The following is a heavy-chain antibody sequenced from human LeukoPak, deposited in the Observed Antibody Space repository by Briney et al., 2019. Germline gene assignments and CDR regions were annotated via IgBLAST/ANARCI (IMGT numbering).Heavy chain of an antibody. CDR2: IYYSGST. Sequence: PSETLSLTCTVSGGSISSGGYYWSWIRQHPGKGLEWVGYIYYSGSTYYNPSLKSRVTISVDTSKNQYSLKLSSVPAADTAVYYCASSDSSGYYYVYFQHWGQGTLVTVSS. CDR1: GGSISSGGYY. J-gene: IGHJ1*01. V-gene: IGHV4-31*03. CDR3: ASSDSSGYYYVYFQH. D-gene: IGHD3-22*01.